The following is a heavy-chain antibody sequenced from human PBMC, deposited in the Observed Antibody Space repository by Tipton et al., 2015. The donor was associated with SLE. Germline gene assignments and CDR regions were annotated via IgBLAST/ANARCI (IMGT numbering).Heavy chain of an antibody. J-gene: IGHJ2*01. V-gene: IGHV3-64*01. CDR1: GFTFSSYA. CDR3: ARAAASSWYFDL. CDR2: ISSNGGST. D-gene: IGHD2-15*01. Sequence: SLRLSCAASGFTFSSYAMHWVRQAPGKGLEYVSAISSNGGSTYYANSVKGRFTISRDNSKNTLYLQMGSLRAEDMAVYYCARAAASSWYFDLWGRGPLVPVSS.